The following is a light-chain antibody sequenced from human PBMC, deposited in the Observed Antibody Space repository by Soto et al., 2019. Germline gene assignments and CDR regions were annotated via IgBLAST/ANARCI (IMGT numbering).Light chain of an antibody. J-gene: IGKJ5*01. Sequence: DIVMTQSPDSLAVSLGERATINCKSSQSVLYSSNNKNHLAWYQQKPGQPPNLLIYWASTRKSGVPDRFSGSGSGTDFTLTISSLQAEDVAVYYCQQYDTLPITFGQGTRLET. CDR1: QSVLYSSNNKNH. CDR3: QQYDTLPIT. V-gene: IGKV4-1*01. CDR2: WAS.